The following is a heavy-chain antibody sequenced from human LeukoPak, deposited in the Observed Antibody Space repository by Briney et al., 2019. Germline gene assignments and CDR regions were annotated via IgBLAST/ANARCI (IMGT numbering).Heavy chain of an antibody. D-gene: IGHD3-10*01. V-gene: IGHV1-46*01. CDR1: GYTFSTYY. J-gene: IGHJ4*02. CDR2: IHPTDGST. Sequence: VASVKVSCKTSGYTFSTYYMHWVRQAPGQGLEWLGIIHPTDGSTSYTQKIQGRVTMTRDTATGTVYLELSSLRSEDTAVYWCARANGRGLDYWGQGTLTTVSS. CDR3: ARANGRGLDY.